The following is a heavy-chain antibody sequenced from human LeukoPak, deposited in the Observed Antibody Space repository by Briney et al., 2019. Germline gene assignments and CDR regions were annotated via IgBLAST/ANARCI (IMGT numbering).Heavy chain of an antibody. CDR1: GGSISSGGYS. V-gene: IGHV4-30-2*03. D-gene: IGHD1-26*01. J-gene: IGHJ2*01. CDR2: IYDSGCT. Sequence: SSETLSLTCAVSGGSISSGGYSWSWIRQPPGKGLEWIGSIYDSGCTYYNPSLKSRVTISVDTSKNQFSLKLTSVTAADTAVYYCARGVGAVYWYFDLWGRGTLVTVSS. CDR3: ARGVGAVYWYFDL.